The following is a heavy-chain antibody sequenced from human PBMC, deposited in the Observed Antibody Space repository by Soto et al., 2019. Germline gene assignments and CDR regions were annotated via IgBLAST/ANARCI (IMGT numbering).Heavy chain of an antibody. CDR3: ARDLRLNDY. J-gene: IGHJ4*02. CDR2: ISSSSSYT. V-gene: IGHV3-21*01. Sequence: EVQLVESGGGLVKPGGSLRLSCAASGFTFSSYSMNWVRQAPGKGLEWVSSISSSSSYTHYADSVKGRFTISRDNAKNSLYLQMNSLRAEDTAVYYCARDLRLNDYWGQGTLVTVSS. CDR1: GFTFSSYS.